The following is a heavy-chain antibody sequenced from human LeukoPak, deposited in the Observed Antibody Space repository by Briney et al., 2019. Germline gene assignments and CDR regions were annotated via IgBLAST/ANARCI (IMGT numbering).Heavy chain of an antibody. CDR3: ASIGSLVYYYYGMDL. D-gene: IGHD3-10*01. Sequence: GGSLRLSCAASGFTFSSREMNWIRQAPEKGLQWVSYISSSGSTIYYADSVKGRFTISRDNAKNSLYLQMNSLRAEDTAVYYCASIGSLVYYYYGMDLWGQGTTVTVSS. J-gene: IGHJ6*02. CDR2: ISSSGSTI. V-gene: IGHV3-48*03. CDR1: GFTFSSRE.